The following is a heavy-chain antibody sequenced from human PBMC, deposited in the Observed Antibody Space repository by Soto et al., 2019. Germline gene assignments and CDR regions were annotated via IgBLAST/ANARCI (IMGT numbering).Heavy chain of an antibody. V-gene: IGHV4-34*01. CDR1: GGSFSGYY. J-gene: IGHJ4*02. CDR2: INHSGGS. CDR3: ARGRWELRFDY. Sequence: PSETLSLTCAVYGGSFSGYYWIWIRQPPGKGLEWIGEINHSGGSNYNPSLKSRVTISLDTSKNQFSLKLGSVTAADTAVYYCARGRWELRFDYWGQGTPVTVS. D-gene: IGHD2-15*01.